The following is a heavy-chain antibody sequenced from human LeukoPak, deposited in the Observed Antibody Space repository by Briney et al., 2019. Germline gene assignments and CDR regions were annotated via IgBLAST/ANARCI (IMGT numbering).Heavy chain of an antibody. Sequence: GGSLRLSCAASGFTFSNYMMHWVRQAPGKGLVWVSRIKSDGITITYADSVKGRFTISRDNAKNTLYLQMNSLRAEDTAVYYCLRDLNWSLDQWGQGTLVTVSS. CDR1: GFTFSNYM. D-gene: IGHD1-20*01. CDR2: IKSDGITI. J-gene: IGHJ4*02. V-gene: IGHV3-74*01. CDR3: LRDLNWSLDQ.